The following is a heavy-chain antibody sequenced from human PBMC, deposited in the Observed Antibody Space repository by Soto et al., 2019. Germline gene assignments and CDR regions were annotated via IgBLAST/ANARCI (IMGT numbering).Heavy chain of an antibody. V-gene: IGHV3-23*01. Sequence: EVQLLESGGGLVQPGGSLRLSCAASGFTFSSYAMSWVRQAPGKGLEWVSAISGSGGSTYYADSVKGRFTISRDNSKNTLYLQMNSVRAEDTAVYYCAEGDPRQQRYTWFDPWGQGTLVTVSS. D-gene: IGHD6-13*01. CDR2: ISGSGGST. CDR1: GFTFSSYA. J-gene: IGHJ5*02. CDR3: AEGDPRQQRYTWFDP.